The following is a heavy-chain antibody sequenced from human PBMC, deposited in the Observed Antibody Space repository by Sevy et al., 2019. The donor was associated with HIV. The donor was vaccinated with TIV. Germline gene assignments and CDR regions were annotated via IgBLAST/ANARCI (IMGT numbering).Heavy chain of an antibody. J-gene: IGHJ5*02. CDR2: IKQDGSEK. D-gene: IGHD3-16*01. Sequence: GGSLRLSCAASGFTFSSNWMNWIHQAPGKGLEWVANIKQDGSEKYYVDSVKGRFTISRDNAKNSLYLEMNTLRAEDTAAYYCATSGGETWGQGTLVTVSS. CDR3: ATSGGET. V-gene: IGHV3-7*01. CDR1: GFTFSSNW.